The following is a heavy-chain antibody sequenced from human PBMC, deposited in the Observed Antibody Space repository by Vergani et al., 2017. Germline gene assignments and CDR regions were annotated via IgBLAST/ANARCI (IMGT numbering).Heavy chain of an antibody. V-gene: IGHV1-46*01. Sequence: QVQLVQSGAEVKKPGASVKVSCKASGYTFTSYYMHWVRQAPGQGLEWMGIINPSGGSTSYAQKFQGRVTMTRDTSTSTVYMELSRLRSEDTAVYYCARVRRVGAIDYWGQGTLVTVSS. J-gene: IGHJ4*02. D-gene: IGHD1-26*01. CDR3: ARVRRVGAIDY. CDR1: GYTFTSYY. CDR2: INPSGGST.